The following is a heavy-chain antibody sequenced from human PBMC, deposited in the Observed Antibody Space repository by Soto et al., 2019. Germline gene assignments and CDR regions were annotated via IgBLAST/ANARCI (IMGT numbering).Heavy chain of an antibody. Sequence: QVQLVQSGAEVKKPGSSVKVSCKASGGTFSRYAISWVRQVPGQGLEWMGGITPMFGTANYAQKFQGRVTITADESTSTVHMELRSMRSEDTAVYYCAQTLCSAVAGPGRFDLWGRGTLVIVSS. V-gene: IGHV1-69*12. J-gene: IGHJ2*01. CDR3: AQTLCSAVAGPGRFDL. CDR1: GGTFSRYA. D-gene: IGHD6-19*01. CDR2: ITPMFGTA.